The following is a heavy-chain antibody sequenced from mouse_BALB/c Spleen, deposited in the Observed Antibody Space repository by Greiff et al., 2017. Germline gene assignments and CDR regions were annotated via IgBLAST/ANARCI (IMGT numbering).Heavy chain of an antibody. J-gene: IGHJ4*01. Sequence: EVQGVESGGGLVKPGGSLKLSCAASGFTFSSYTMSWVRQTPEKRLEWVATISSGGSYTYYPDSVKGRFTISRDNAKNTLYLQMSSLKSEDTAMYYCTRGGGNYVYAMDYWGQGTSVTVSS. V-gene: IGHV5-6-4*01. CDR1: GFTFSSYT. D-gene: IGHD2-1*01. CDR2: ISSGGSYT. CDR3: TRGGGNYVYAMDY.